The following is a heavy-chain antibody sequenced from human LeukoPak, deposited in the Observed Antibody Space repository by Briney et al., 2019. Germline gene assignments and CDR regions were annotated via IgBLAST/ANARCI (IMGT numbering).Heavy chain of an antibody. CDR2: ISSSSSYI. V-gene: IGHV3-21*01. CDR1: GFTLSSYS. Sequence: GGSLRLSCAASGFTLSSYSMHWVRQAPGKGLEWVSSISSSSSYIYYADSVKGRVTISRDNAKTSLYLQMNSLRAEDTAVYYCARDLSGVTGYTYGRGIDYWGQGTLVTVSS. CDR3: ARDLSGVTGYTYGRGIDY. D-gene: IGHD5-18*01. J-gene: IGHJ4*02.